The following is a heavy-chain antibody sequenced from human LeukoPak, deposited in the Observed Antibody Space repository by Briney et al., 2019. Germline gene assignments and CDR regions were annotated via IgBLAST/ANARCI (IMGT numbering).Heavy chain of an antibody. V-gene: IGHV5-51*01. CDR3: GMSGDRVPLQDDVFDV. CDR1: GYSFTSYC. J-gene: IGHJ3*01. Sequence: GESLKISCKVSGYSFTSYCIGWVRQMPGKGLEWMGIIYPGDSGPTYSPSFQGQVTISVDKSISTAYLQWSSLQASDIAMYYCGMSGDRVPLQDDVFDVWGQGTMVTVST. CDR2: IYPGDSGP. D-gene: IGHD1-26*01.